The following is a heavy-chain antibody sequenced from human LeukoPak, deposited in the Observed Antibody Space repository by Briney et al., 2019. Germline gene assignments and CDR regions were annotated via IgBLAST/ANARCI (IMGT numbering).Heavy chain of an antibody. D-gene: IGHD3-16*01. CDR3: ARDLTYLPD. CDR2: IYHSGST. CDR1: GYSISSGYY. Sequence: SETLSLTCTVSGYSISSGYYWGWIRQPPGKGLEWIGSIYHSGSTYYNPSLKSRVTISVDTSKNQFSLKLSSVTAADTAVYYCARDLTYLPDWGQGTLVTVSS. J-gene: IGHJ4*02. V-gene: IGHV4-38-2*02.